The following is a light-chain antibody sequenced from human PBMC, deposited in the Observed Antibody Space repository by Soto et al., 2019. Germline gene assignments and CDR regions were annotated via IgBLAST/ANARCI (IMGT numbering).Light chain of an antibody. Sequence: QSVLTQPASVSGSPGQSITISCTGTSSDVGDYPYVSWYQQHPGKVPKLIIYEVTNRPSGVTSRFSGSKSGNTASLTISGLQAEDEADYYCCSYTSGTSVFGTGTKVTVL. CDR2: EVT. J-gene: IGLJ1*01. V-gene: IGLV2-14*01. CDR3: CSYTSGTSV. CDR1: SSDVGDYPY.